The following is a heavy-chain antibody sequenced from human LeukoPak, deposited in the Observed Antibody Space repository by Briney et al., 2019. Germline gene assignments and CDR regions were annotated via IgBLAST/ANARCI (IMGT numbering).Heavy chain of an antibody. Sequence: PSETLSLTCTVSGGSISSGGYYWSWIRQHPGKGLEWIGYIYYSGSTYYNPSLKSRVTISVDTSKNQFSLKLSSVTAADTAVYYCARGFVYSDYGMDVWGQGTTVIVSS. J-gene: IGHJ6*02. CDR1: GGSISSGGYY. D-gene: IGHD2-21*01. CDR3: ARGFVYSDYGMDV. V-gene: IGHV4-31*03. CDR2: IYYSGST.